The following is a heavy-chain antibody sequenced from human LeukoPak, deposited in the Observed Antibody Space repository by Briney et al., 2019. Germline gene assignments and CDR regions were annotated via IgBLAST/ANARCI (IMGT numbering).Heavy chain of an antibody. CDR1: GFTFSSYA. V-gene: IGHV3-7*01. D-gene: IGHD3-22*01. CDR2: IKQDGSEK. Sequence: GSLRLSCAASGFTFSSYAMSWVRQAPGKGLEWVANIKQDGSEKYHVDSVKGRFTISRDNAKNSLYLQMNSLRAEDTAVYYCARDQGYYDSRDDAFDIWGQGTMVTVSS. CDR3: ARDQGYYDSRDDAFDI. J-gene: IGHJ3*02.